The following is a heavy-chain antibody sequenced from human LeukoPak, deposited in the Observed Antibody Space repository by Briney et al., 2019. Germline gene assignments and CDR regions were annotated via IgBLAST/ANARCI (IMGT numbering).Heavy chain of an antibody. J-gene: IGHJ3*02. CDR1: GFTFSNTW. CDR2: ILSDGSIT. Sequence: GGSLRLSCAASGFTFSNTWMHWVRQVPGKGPVWVSHILSDGSITTYADSVNGRFTISRDNAKNMVYLQMNSLRAEDTAVYFCAADGRYAFQIWGRGTMVTVSS. CDR3: AADGRYAFQI. V-gene: IGHV3-74*01.